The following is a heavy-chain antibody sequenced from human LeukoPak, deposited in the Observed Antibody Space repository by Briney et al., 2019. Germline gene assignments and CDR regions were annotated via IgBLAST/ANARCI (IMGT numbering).Heavy chain of an antibody. CDR2: IRYDGSNK. CDR1: GFTFSDYG. V-gene: IGHV3-30*02. J-gene: IGHJ4*02. Sequence: PGGSLRLSCAASGFTFSDYGMHWVRQAPGKGLEWVAFIRYDGSNKYYADSVKGRFTISRDNAKNSLYLQMNSLRAEDTAVYYCARGDGYNSYYFDYWGQGTLVTVSS. D-gene: IGHD5-24*01. CDR3: ARGDGYNSYYFDY.